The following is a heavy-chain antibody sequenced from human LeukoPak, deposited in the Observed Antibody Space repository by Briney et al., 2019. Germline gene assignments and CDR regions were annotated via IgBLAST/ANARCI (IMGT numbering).Heavy chain of an antibody. CDR3: ARGPYGMTGYFKGIFDY. Sequence: GESLKISCKASGYSFNSYWIAWVRQMPGIGLEWMGIIYPDDSDIRYSPSVQGQVTFSADKSINTAYVQWSSLKASDSGVYYCARGPYGMTGYFKGIFDYWGQGSLVTVSS. D-gene: IGHD3-9*01. V-gene: IGHV5-51*01. CDR2: IYPDDSDI. J-gene: IGHJ4*02. CDR1: GYSFNSYW.